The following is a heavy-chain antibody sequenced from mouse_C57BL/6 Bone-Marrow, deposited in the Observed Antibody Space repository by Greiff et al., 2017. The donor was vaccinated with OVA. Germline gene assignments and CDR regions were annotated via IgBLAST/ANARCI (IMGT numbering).Heavy chain of an antibody. CDR3: ARLYYSNFYYYAMDY. Sequence: EVKLVESGGGLVQPGGSLKLSCAASGFTFSDYYMYWVRQTPEKRLEWVAYISNGGGSTYYPDTVKGRFTISRDNAKNTLYLQMSRLKSEDTAMYYCARLYYSNFYYYAMDYWGQGTSVTVSS. CDR1: GFTFSDYY. V-gene: IGHV5-12*01. D-gene: IGHD2-5*01. CDR2: ISNGGGST. J-gene: IGHJ4*01.